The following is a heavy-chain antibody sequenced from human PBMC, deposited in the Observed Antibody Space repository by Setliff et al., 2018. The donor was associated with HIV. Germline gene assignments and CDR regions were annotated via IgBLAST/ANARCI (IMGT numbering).Heavy chain of an antibody. V-gene: IGHV3-48*04. D-gene: IGHD3-16*02. CDR1: GFTFSSYS. J-gene: IGHJ4*02. CDR2: ISSSSSTR. Sequence: SCAASGFTFSSYSMNWVRQAPGKGLEWVSYISSSSSTRYYAGSVKGRFTISRENAKNSLYLQVNSLRVEDSVVYYCAKDQYDYVWGSYLTCDYWGQGTLVTVSS. CDR3: AKDQYDYVWGSYLTCDY.